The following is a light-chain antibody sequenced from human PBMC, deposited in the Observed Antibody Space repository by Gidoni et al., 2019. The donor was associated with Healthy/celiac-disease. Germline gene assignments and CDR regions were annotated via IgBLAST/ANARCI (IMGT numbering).Light chain of an antibody. Sequence: IQMAQSPSSLSASVGDRVTITLRASQSISSYLNWYQQKPAKAPKLLIYAASSLQSGVPSRFSGSGSGTDFTLTISSLQPEDFATYYCQQSYSTPWTFGQGTKVEIK. V-gene: IGKV1-39*01. CDR1: QSISSY. CDR3: QQSYSTPWT. CDR2: AAS. J-gene: IGKJ1*01.